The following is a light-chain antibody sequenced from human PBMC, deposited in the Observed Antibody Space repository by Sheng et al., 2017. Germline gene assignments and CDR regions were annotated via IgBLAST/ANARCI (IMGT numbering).Light chain of an antibody. V-gene: IGKV3-20*01. CDR1: QSLSSPF. J-gene: IGKJ5*01. CDR3: QQYDSSPIT. CDR2: GAS. Sequence: EIVLTQSPGTLSLSPGESATLSCRTSQSLSSPFLAWYQQKPGQAPRLLLSGASIRDTDIPDRFSGSGSGTDFTLTIDGLQSEDFAMYYCQQYDSSPITFGQGTRLEI.